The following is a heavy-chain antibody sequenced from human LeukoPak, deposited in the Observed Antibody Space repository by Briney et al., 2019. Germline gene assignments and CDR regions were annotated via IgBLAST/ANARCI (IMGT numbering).Heavy chain of an antibody. CDR3: AIISPWSLHY. Sequence: PGASVKVSCKASGYTFTGYYMHWVRQAPGQGLEWMGWINPSGGSTSYAQKFQGRVTMTRDTSTSTVYMELSSLRSEDTAVYYCAIISPWSLHYWGQGTLVTVSS. J-gene: IGHJ4*02. D-gene: IGHD2-15*01. V-gene: IGHV1-46*01. CDR1: GYTFTGYY. CDR2: INPSGGST.